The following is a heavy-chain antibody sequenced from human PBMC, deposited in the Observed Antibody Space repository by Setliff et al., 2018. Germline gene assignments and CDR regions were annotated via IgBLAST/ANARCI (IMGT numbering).Heavy chain of an antibody. J-gene: IGHJ4*02. V-gene: IGHV3-49*04. CDR3: ARAPSSIGVGGSLLH. CDR1: GFTLSEYG. CDR2: IRSKASGGTT. D-gene: IGHD6-19*01. Sequence: GGSLRLSCTASGFTLSEYGMNWVRQAPGKGLEWVGFIRSKASGGTTEYAASVKGRFSISRDDSKSIAYLQMNSLKADDTAVYYCARAPSSIGVGGSLLHWGQGTLVTVSS.